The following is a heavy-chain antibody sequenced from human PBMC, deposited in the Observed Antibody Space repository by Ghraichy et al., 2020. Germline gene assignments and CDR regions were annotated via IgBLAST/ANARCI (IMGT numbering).Heavy chain of an antibody. Sequence: GESLNISCAASGFTFSRYAMSWVRQAPGKGLEWVAGILHSGDRPDYADSVKGRFTISRDNSKSTLYLQVDSLRAEDTAVYYCARLVTGYPNWLDSWGQGTLVIVSS. CDR3: ARLVTGYPNWLDS. V-gene: IGHV3-23*01. D-gene: IGHD3-9*01. CDR1: GFTFSRYA. J-gene: IGHJ5*01. CDR2: ILHSGDRP.